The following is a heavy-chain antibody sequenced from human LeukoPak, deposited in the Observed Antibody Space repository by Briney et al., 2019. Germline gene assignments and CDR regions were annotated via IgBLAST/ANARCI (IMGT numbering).Heavy chain of an antibody. J-gene: IGHJ4*02. V-gene: IGHV4-59*01. CDR3: ARVITVRGVIFDY. Sequence: SETLSLTCTVSGDSINSYYWTWIRQAPGKGLEWIGYIYYTGSTNYSPSLKSRVSISIDPSKNQFSLKLTSVTAAATAVYSCARVITVRGVIFDYWGQGTLVTVSS. CDR1: GDSINSYY. CDR2: IYYTGST. D-gene: IGHD3-16*01.